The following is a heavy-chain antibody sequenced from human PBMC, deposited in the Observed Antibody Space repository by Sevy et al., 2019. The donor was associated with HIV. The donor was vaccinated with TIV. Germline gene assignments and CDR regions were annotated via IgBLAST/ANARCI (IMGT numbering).Heavy chain of an antibody. CDR3: ARDKGANYYDSSGYHNWFDP. Sequence: SETLSLTCTVSGGSISSYYWSWIRQPAGKGLEWIGRIYTSGSTNYNPSLKSRVTMSVDTSKNQFSLELSSVTAADTAVYYCARDKGANYYDSSGYHNWFDPWGQGTLVTVSS. D-gene: IGHD3-22*01. CDR1: GGSISSYY. V-gene: IGHV4-4*07. J-gene: IGHJ5*02. CDR2: IYTSGST.